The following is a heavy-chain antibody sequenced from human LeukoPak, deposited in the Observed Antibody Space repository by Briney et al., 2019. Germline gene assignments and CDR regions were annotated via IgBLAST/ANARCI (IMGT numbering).Heavy chain of an antibody. CDR3: ARDSSGRAIGSSVFFDYYMDV. CDR1: GYTFTGYY. J-gene: IGHJ6*03. Sequence: ASVKVSCKASGYTFTGYYMHWVRQAPGQGLEWMGIINPSGGSTSYAQKFQGRVTMTRDTSTSTVYMELSSLRSEDTAVYYCARDSSGRAIGSSVFFDYYMDVWGKGTTVTVSS. D-gene: IGHD1-26*01. CDR2: INPSGGST. V-gene: IGHV1-46*01.